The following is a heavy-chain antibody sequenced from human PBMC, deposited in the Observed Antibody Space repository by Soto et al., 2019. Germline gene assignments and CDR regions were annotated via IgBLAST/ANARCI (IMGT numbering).Heavy chain of an antibody. CDR3: AKDRGGRAVVKVEVDY. V-gene: IGHV3-23*01. J-gene: IGHJ4*02. CDR1: GFTFSSYA. CDR2: ISGTGGST. D-gene: IGHD2-15*01. Sequence: EVQLLESGGGLVQPGGSLRLSCAVSGFTFSSYAMSWVRQAPGKGLEWVSAISGTGGSTYYADSVKGRFTISRDNSKNTLFPQMNSLRAEDTAVDYCAKDRGGRAVVKVEVDYGGQGAMVTVSS.